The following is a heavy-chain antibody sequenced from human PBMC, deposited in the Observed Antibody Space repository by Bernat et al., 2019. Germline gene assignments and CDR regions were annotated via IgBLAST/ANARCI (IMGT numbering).Heavy chain of an antibody. Sequence: QVQLVQSGAEVKKPGASVKVSCKASGYTFTSYGISWVRQAPVQGLERMGWISAHNGSTNYAQKLQGRATMTTDTSTSTAYMELRSLRSDDTAVYYGATAQIGGYFGYWGQGALVTV. D-gene: IGHD3-16*01. V-gene: IGHV1-18*01. J-gene: IGHJ4*03. CDR3: ATAQIGGYFGY. CDR1: GYTFTSYG. CDR2: ISAHNGST.